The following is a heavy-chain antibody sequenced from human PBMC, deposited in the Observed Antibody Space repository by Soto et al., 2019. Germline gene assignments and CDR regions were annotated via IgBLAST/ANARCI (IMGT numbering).Heavy chain of an antibody. CDR3: AKVTSRRSEVAAWRD. V-gene: IGHV3-23*01. D-gene: IGHD2-15*01. J-gene: IGHJ4*02. CDR2: ISGSGGST. Sequence: EVQLLESGGGLVQPGGSLRLSCAASGFTFSSCAMSWVRQAPGKGLEWVSAISGSGGSTYYADSVKGRFTISRDNSKNTLYLQMNSLRAEDTAVYYCAKVTSRRSEVAAWRDWGQGTLVTVSS. CDR1: GFTFSSCA.